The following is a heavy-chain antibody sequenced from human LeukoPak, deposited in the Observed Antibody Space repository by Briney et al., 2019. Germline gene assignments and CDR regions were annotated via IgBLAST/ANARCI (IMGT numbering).Heavy chain of an antibody. CDR3: ARGGGTLWLGLYYFDY. J-gene: IGHJ4*02. CDR2: IYYSGST. V-gene: IGHV4-59*01. Sequence: SETLSLTCTVSGGSISSYYRSWIRQPPGKGLEWIGYIYYSGSTNYNPSLKSRVTISVDTPKNQFSLKLSSVTAADTAVYYCARGGGTLWLGLYYFDYWGQGTLVTVSS. D-gene: IGHD3-10*01. CDR1: GGSISSYY.